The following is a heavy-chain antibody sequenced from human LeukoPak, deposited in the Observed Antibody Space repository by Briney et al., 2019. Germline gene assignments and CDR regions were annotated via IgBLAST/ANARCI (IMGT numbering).Heavy chain of an antibody. CDR3: ASLPTVYSRGYLAL. Sequence: PSETLSLTCAVSGGSINSSSYYWGWIRQPPGKGLEWTGSIYYGGSTYYNPSLKSRVTISVDMSKNQFSLKLSSVTAADTAVYYCASLPTVYSRGYLALWGQGTLVTVSS. V-gene: IGHV4-39*07. CDR2: IYYGGST. CDR1: GGSINSSSYY. J-gene: IGHJ4*02. D-gene: IGHD3-22*01.